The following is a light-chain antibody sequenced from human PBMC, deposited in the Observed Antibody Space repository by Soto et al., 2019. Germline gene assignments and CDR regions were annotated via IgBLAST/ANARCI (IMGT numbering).Light chain of an antibody. CDR3: QQYNNWP. CDR2: GAS. J-gene: IGKJ2*01. CDR1: QSVSSN. Sequence: EIVMTQSPATLSVSPGERATLSCRASQSVSSNLAWYQQKPGQAPRLLTYGASTRATGIPARFSGSGSGTEFTLTISSLQSEDFAVYYCQQYNNWPFGQGTKLEIK. V-gene: IGKV3-15*01.